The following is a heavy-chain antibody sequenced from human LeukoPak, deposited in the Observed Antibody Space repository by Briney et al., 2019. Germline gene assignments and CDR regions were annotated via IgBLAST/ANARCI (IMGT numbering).Heavy chain of an antibody. D-gene: IGHD4-17*01. J-gene: IGHJ1*01. CDR3: AGISTGSCFRH. V-gene: IGHV4-38-2*02. Sequence: SETLSLTCSVSGYSISNDYYWGWIRQSPEKGLEWLGSISHSGSTYYNPSLRSRVTISRDMPKNQFSPDLNSVTAADTAVYYCAGISTGSCFRHWGQGTLVPVSS. CDR1: GYSISNDYY. CDR2: ISHSGST.